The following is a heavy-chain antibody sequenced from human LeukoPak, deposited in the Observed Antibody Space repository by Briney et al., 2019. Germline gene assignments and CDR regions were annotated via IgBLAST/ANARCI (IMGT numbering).Heavy chain of an antibody. Sequence: SETLSLTCAIYGGSFSGYYWSWIRQPPGKGLEWIGEINHSGSTNYNPSLKSRVTISVDTSKNQFSLKLSSVTAADTAVYYCARGPVSDYWGQGTLVTVSS. V-gene: IGHV4-34*01. CDR2: INHSGST. J-gene: IGHJ4*02. CDR1: GGSFSGYY. CDR3: ARGPVSDY.